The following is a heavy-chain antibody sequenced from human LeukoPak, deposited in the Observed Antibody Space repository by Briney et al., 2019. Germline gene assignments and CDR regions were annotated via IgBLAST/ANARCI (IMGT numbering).Heavy chain of an antibody. CDR2: IYYGEAT. CDR3: AKGGDSYKVGNY. Sequence: PSATLSLTCSVSGESITTRHYYWGWIRQPPGKGLEWIGSIYYGEATSYNPSPMSRGTITIDTSSNHFSLRLSSVTAADTAVYYCAKGGDSYKVGNYWGQGTLVTVSS. J-gene: IGHJ4*02. CDR1: GESITTRHYY. D-gene: IGHD5-24*01. V-gene: IGHV4-39*07.